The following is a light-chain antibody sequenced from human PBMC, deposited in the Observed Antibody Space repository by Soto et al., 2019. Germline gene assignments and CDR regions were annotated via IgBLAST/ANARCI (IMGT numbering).Light chain of an antibody. Sequence: EIVLTQSPATLSVSPGERATISCRASQSVGNNFAWYQQKPGQAPRLLIFGTSTRATGVPARFSGSGSGTEFTLTISSLQSEDFAVYYCQQYGDWPLTFGGGAKVEIE. CDR1: QSVGNN. CDR3: QQYGDWPLT. V-gene: IGKV3-15*01. J-gene: IGKJ4*01. CDR2: GTS.